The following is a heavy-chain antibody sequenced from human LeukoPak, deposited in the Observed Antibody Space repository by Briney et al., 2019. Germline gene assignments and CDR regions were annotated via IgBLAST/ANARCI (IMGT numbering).Heavy chain of an antibody. CDR3: ARGVHYYDSSIDP. Sequence: PSETLSLTCAVYGGSFSGYYWSWIRQPPGKGLEWIGEINHSGNTNYNPSLKSRVTISVDTSKNQFSLKLSSVTAADTAVYYCARGVHYYDSSIDPWGQGTLVTVSS. CDR2: INHSGNT. V-gene: IGHV4-34*01. D-gene: IGHD3-22*01. CDR1: GGSFSGYY. J-gene: IGHJ5*02.